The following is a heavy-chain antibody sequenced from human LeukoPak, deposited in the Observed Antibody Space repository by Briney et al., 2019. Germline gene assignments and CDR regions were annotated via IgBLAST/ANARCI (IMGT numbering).Heavy chain of an antibody. CDR2: MNPNSGNT. Sequence: GASVKLSCKASGYTFTRYDINWVRHATGQGLECMLWMNPNSGNTGYAQKFQGRFTMTRNNSISTAYMELSSLRSEDTAVYYCARGFRIAAAGTSDFDYWGRGTLVTVSS. V-gene: IGHV1-8*01. D-gene: IGHD6-13*01. J-gene: IGHJ4*02. CDR1: GYTFTRYD. CDR3: ARGFRIAAAGTSDFDY.